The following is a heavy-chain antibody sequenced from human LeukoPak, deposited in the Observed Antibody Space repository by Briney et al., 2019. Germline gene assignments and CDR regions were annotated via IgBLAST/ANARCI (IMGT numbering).Heavy chain of an antibody. J-gene: IGHJ4*02. V-gene: IGHV5-51*01. CDR2: IYPGDSDT. CDR3: ASRNIAAGHFDF. D-gene: IGHD6-13*01. CDR1: GSSFTNYW. Sequence: GGSLQISCQGSGSSFTNYWIGWVRQQPGRGVEGMGIIYPGDSDTRYSPSFQGQVTISADKSTSTAYLQWSSLKASDTAIYYCASRNIAAGHFDFWGQGTLVTVSS.